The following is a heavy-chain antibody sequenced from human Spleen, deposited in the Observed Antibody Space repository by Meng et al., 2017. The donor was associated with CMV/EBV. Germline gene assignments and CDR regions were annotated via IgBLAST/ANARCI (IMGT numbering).Heavy chain of an antibody. J-gene: IGHJ6*02. CDR3: ARDGSGSYYSGYYGMDV. CDR2: IKWNGGST. CDR1: GFTFDDYG. Sequence: ETLSLTCAASGFTFDDYGMSWVRQAPGKGLEWVSGIKWNGGSTGYADSVKGRFTLSRDNAKNSLYLQMNSLRAEDTAVYYCARDGSGSYYSGYYGMDVWGQGTTVTVSS. V-gene: IGHV3-20*04. D-gene: IGHD1-26*01.